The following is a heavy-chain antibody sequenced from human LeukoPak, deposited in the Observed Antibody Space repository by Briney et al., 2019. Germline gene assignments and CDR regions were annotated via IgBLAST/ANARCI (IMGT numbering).Heavy chain of an antibody. Sequence: GGSLRLSCAASGFTFSTYCMSWVRQAPGKGLEWVANIKLDGSEKYYVDSVKGRFTISRDNAKISLYLQMNSLRAEDTAAYCWAGADQFDYWGQGTLVNVAS. CDR1: GFTFSTYC. CDR2: IKLDGSEK. V-gene: IGHV3-7*02. CDR3: AGADQFDY. J-gene: IGHJ4*02.